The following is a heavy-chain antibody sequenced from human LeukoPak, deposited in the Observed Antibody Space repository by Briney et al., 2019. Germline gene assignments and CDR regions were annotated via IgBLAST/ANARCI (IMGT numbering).Heavy chain of an antibody. D-gene: IGHD3-16*02. CDR1: GYSFTSYW. CDR2: IYPGDSDT. J-gene: IGHJ4*02. Sequence: GESLKISCKGSGYSFTSYWIGWVRQMPGKGLEWMGIIYPGDSDTRYSPSFQGQVTISADKSISTAYLQWSSLEASDTAMYYCARQGGVNDYVWGSYLPYYFDYWGQGTLVTASS. CDR3: ARQGGVNDYVWGSYLPYYFDY. V-gene: IGHV5-51*01.